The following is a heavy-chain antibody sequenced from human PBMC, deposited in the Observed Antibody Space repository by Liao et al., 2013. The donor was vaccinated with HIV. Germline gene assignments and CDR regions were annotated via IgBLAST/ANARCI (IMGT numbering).Heavy chain of an antibody. J-gene: IGHJ5*02. CDR3: ARIGVGNWFDP. Sequence: QLQLRASGPGLVKPSETLSLTCTVSGGSISSYSYYWGWIRQPPGKGLEWIGEVYHSGSTHYNPSLKSRVTISVDTSKNQFSLKLSSVTAADTAVYYCARIGVGNWFDPWGQGTLVTVSS. V-gene: IGHV4-39*07. D-gene: IGHD3-10*01. CDR1: GGSISSYSYY. CDR2: VYHSGST.